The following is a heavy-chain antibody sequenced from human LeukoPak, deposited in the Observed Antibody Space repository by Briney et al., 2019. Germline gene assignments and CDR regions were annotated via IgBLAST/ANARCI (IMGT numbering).Heavy chain of an antibody. CDR1: GGSISSSSYY. Sequence: SETLSLTCTASGGSISSSSYYWGWIRQPPGKGLEWIGSIYYSGSTNFNPSLKSRVTMSVDTSKNQFSLRLSSVTAADTAAYFCARENWRSKSIDFDSWGQGTLVTVSS. CDR3: ARENWRSKSIDFDS. D-gene: IGHD6-6*01. CDR2: IYYSGST. V-gene: IGHV4-39*07. J-gene: IGHJ4*02.